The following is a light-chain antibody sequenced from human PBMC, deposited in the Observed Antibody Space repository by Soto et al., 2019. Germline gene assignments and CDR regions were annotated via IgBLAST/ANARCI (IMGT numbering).Light chain of an antibody. CDR3: GTWDSSLSAGV. V-gene: IGLV1-51*02. Sequence: QSVLTQPPSVSAAPGQKVTISCSGSSSNIGNNYVSWYQQLPGTAPKLLIYEDNKRPSGIPERFSGSKSCTSATLGITGLQTGDEADDYCGTWDSSLSAGVFGTGTKLTVL. CDR2: EDN. J-gene: IGLJ1*01. CDR1: SSNIGNNY.